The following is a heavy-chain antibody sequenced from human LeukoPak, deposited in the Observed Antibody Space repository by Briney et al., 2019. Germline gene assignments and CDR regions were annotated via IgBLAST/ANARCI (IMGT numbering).Heavy chain of an antibody. CDR2: IYYSGST. D-gene: IGHD6-19*01. CDR1: VGSISTYY. J-gene: IGHJ4*02. V-gene: IGHV4-59*01. Sequence: SETLSLTCTVSVGSISTYYWSWIRQPPGKGLEWIGFIYYSGSTNYNPSLKSRVTISVDTSKNQFSLNLSSVTAADTAVYYCARSERYNSGWYFYFDYWGQGTLVTVSS. CDR3: ARSERYNSGWYFYFDY.